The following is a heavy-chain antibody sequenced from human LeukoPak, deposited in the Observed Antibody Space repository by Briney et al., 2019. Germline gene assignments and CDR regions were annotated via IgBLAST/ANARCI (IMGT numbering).Heavy chain of an antibody. V-gene: IGHV1-2*02. CDR3: ARDESGGLNY. D-gene: IGHD2-15*01. Sequence: GASVKVSCKSSGYTFTAYYMHWVRQAPGHGLEWMGWISPNSGATNYAQKFQGRATMTRDTSISTAYMELSGLRSDDTAVYYCARDESGGLNYWGQGTLVTVSS. CDR2: ISPNSGAT. J-gene: IGHJ4*02. CDR1: GYTFTAYY.